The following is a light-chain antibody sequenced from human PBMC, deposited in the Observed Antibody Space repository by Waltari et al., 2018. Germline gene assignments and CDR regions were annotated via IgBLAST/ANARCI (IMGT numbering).Light chain of an antibody. CDR3: MQARHWHPYT. CDR1: QSLASTDGNTY. V-gene: IGKV2-30*01. Sequence: DVVMTQSPLSLPVTLRQPASISCRSSQSLASTDGNTYLNWVHQRPDQSQRRLIFKVCNRDSGVAVRFSGSGSGTDIKLKISRVEAEDVGIDDCMQARHWHPYTFGQGTKLEIK. J-gene: IGKJ2*01. CDR2: KVC.